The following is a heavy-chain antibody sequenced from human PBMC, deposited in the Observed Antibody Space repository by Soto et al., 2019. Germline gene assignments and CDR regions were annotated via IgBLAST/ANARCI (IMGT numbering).Heavy chain of an antibody. CDR1: GFSFKDNW. Sequence: GGSLRLSCAASGFSFKDNWMHWVRQVPGKGLMWVSRLKSDGRDTIYADSVKGRFTVSRDSAKNTLYLQMNSLRVEDTAVYYCVREMPVPIRGGYYYYSVLDAWGQGTTVTVSS. V-gene: IGHV3-74*01. CDR2: LKSDGRDT. J-gene: IGHJ6*02. CDR3: VREMPVPIRGGYYYYSVLDA. D-gene: IGHD2-2*01.